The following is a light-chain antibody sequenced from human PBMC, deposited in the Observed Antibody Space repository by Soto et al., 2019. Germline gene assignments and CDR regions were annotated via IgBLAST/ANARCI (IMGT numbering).Light chain of an antibody. CDR3: HQYGSSPQT. Sequence: EIVLTQSPGTLSLSPGDRATLFCRASQSVSSTHLAWYHQKPGQAPRLLIYGASTRASGIPDRFSGSGSGTDITLTISRLETEEFEVYYWHQYGSSPQTFGQGTKVEIK. CDR1: QSVSSTH. J-gene: IGKJ1*01. V-gene: IGKV3-20*01. CDR2: GAS.